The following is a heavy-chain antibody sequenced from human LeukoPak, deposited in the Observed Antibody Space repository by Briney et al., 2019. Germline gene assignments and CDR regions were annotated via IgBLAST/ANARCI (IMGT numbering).Heavy chain of an antibody. Sequence: PSETLSLTCTASGGSITSYYWSWIRQPPGKGLEWIGYIYGSGSTHYDPSLRSRVTISEDTSKNQFSLKLTSVTAADTAVYYCARNVGWYSHDSWGQGTLVTVSS. CDR1: GGSITSYY. D-gene: IGHD6-19*01. CDR2: IYGSGST. CDR3: ARNVGWYSHDS. J-gene: IGHJ4*02. V-gene: IGHV4-59*08.